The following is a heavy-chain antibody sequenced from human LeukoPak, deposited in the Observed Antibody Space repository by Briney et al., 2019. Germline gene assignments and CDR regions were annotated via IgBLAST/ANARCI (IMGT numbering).Heavy chain of an antibody. D-gene: IGHD3-22*01. Sequence: AETQSGTRTVSGGSISSNSYYWGWLRQPPGKGLEWIGSIYYSGSTYYNPCLKSRVTIVVDPSKNQFSLKLSSLTAADTAVYYCARHIRRRVVVVITTSSAFDIWGHRKIFTVSS. J-gene: IGHJ3*02. CDR3: ARHIRRRVVVVITTSSAFDI. CDR2: IYYSGST. V-gene: IGHV4-39*01. CDR1: GGSISSNSYY.